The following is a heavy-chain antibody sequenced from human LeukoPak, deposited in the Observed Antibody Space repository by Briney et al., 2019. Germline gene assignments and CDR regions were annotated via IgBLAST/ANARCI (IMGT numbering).Heavy chain of an antibody. CDR3: AKDAGTVSYSYYFDY. CDR1: GFTYRTYG. D-gene: IGHD5/OR15-5a*01. CDR2: IRYDGSNK. Sequence: GGSLRLSCAASGFTYRTYGMHWVRQAPGKGLEWVAFIRYDGSNKYYADSVKGRFTISRDNSKNTLYLQMNSLRTEDTAVYYCAKDAGTVSYSYYFDYWGQGTLVTVSS. V-gene: IGHV3-30*02. J-gene: IGHJ4*02.